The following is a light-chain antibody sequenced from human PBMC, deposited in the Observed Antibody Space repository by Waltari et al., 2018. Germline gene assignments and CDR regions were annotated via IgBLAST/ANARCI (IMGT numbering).Light chain of an antibody. CDR3: CSYAGISTWV. CDR1: TRDVGSYNL. V-gene: IGLV2-23*02. J-gene: IGLJ3*02. CDR2: EVT. Sequence: SALAQPASVPGPPGQSITISCTARTRDVGSYNLVPWYQHHPGKAPKLIIYEVTKMASGISDRFSGSKSGNTASLTISGLQAGDEGDYYCCSYAGISTWVFGGGTKVTVL.